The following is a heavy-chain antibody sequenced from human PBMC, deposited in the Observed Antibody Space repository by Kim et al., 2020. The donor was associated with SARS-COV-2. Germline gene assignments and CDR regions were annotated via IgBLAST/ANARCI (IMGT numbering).Heavy chain of an antibody. D-gene: IGHD3-10*01. CDR2: IYSGGST. CDR3: ASRALWFGEFWGPDYYYGMDV. J-gene: IGHJ6*02. Sequence: GGSLRLSCAASGFTVSSNYMSWVRQAPGKGLEWVSVIYSGGSTYYADSVKGRFTISRDNSKNTLYLQMNSLRAEDTAVYYCASRALWFGEFWGPDYYYGMDVWGQGTTVTVSS. V-gene: IGHV3-53*01. CDR1: GFTVSSNY.